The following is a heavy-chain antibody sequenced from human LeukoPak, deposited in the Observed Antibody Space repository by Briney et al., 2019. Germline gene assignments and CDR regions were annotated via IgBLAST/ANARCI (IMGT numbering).Heavy chain of an antibody. V-gene: IGHV1-2*02. CDR3: ASVASGVYTVTTSWFDP. CDR1: GYTFTGYY. J-gene: IGHJ5*02. CDR2: IYPNSGGT. D-gene: IGHD4-17*01. Sequence: ASVKVSCKASGYTFTGYYMHWVRQAPGQGLEWMGWIYPNSGGTNYAQKFQGRVTMTRDTSISTAYMELSRLRSDDTAVYYCASVASGVYTVTTSWFDPWGQGTLVTVSS.